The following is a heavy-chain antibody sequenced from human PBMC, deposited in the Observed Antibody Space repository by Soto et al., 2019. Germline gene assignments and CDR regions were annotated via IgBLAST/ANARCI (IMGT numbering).Heavy chain of an antibody. D-gene: IGHD4-4*01. J-gene: IGHJ4*02. V-gene: IGHV4-39*01. CDR1: GGSISSNSYY. CDR3: AKCRNLDELFDY. CDR2: IYYSGST. Sequence: QLQLQESGPGLVKPSETLSLTCTVSGGSISSNSYYWGWIRQPPGKGLEWIGSIYYSGSTYYNPSLNSRVTIPVATSKNQFSLKLRSVTAADTAVYYCAKCRNLDELFDYWGQGTLVTVSS.